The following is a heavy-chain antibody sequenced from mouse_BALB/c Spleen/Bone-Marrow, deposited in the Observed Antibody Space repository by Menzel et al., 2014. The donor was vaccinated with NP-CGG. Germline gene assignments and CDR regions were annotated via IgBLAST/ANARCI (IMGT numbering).Heavy chain of an antibody. V-gene: IGHV1-67*01. J-gene: IGHJ4*01. CDR3: ARRGSMDC. CDR1: GYTFTDYS. Sequence: VQLQQSGAELVRPGVSVKISCKGSGYTFTDYSIHWVRQSHAKSLEWIGVISTYYGDANYNQKFKGKATMTVDKSSSTAYMELARLTSEDSAIYYCARRGSMDCWGQGTSVTVSS. CDR2: ISTYYGDA.